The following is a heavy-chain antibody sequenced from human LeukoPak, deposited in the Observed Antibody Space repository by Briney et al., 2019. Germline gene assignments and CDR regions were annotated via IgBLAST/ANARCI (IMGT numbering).Heavy chain of an antibody. CDR1: GFTFSSYA. J-gene: IGHJ4*02. Sequence: GGSLRLSCSASGFTFSSYAMHWVRQAPGKGLEYVSAISSNGGSTYYADSVKGRFTISRDNSKNTLYLQMSSLRAEDTAVYYCARGDQVGATLSWGQGTLVTVSS. D-gene: IGHD1-26*01. CDR3: ARGDQVGATLS. V-gene: IGHV3-64D*06. CDR2: ISSNGGST.